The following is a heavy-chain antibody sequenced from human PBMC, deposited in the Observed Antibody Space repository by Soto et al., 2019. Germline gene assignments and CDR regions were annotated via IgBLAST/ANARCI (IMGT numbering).Heavy chain of an antibody. Sequence: GASVKVSCKASGYTFTSYYMHWVRQAPVQGLEWMGIINPSGGRTSYAQKFQGRVTMTRDTSTSTVYMELSSLRSEDTAVYYCARDQGVTYSSSWSPFDYWGQGTRVTVSS. CDR2: INPSGGRT. J-gene: IGHJ4*02. CDR1: GYTFTSYY. CDR3: ARDQGVTYSSSWSPFDY. V-gene: IGHV1-46*01. D-gene: IGHD6-13*01.